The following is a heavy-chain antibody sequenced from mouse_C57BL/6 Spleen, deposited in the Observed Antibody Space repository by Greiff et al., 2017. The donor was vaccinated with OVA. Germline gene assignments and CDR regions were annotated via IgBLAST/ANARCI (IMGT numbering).Heavy chain of an antibody. CDR3: TRGSNYGWFAY. J-gene: IGHJ3*01. D-gene: IGHD2-5*01. CDR1: GYTFTDYE. V-gene: IGHV1-15*01. CDR2: IDPETGGT. Sequence: VQLQQSGAELVRPGASVTLSCKASGYTFTDYEMHWVKQTPVHGLEWIGAIDPETGGTAYNQKFKGKAILTADKSSSTAYMELRSLTSEDSAVYYCTRGSNYGWFAYWGQGTLVTVSA.